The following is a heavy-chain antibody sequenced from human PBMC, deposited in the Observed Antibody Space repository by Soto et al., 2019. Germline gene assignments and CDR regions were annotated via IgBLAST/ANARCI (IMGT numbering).Heavy chain of an antibody. CDR2: IVVGSGST. CDR1: GFTLRNSA. J-gene: IGHJ5*02. D-gene: IGHD1-1*01. V-gene: IGHV1-58*02. Sequence: QMQLVQSGREVKKPGTSVKVSCKASGFTLRNSAIQWVRQARGQRREWIGWIVVGSGSTNYAQNFQERVTFARHMSKGTTYTELSSLTSEDSAVYYCASDRDPTDTYKWGDPWGQGTRVTVSS. CDR3: ASDRDPTDTYKWGDP.